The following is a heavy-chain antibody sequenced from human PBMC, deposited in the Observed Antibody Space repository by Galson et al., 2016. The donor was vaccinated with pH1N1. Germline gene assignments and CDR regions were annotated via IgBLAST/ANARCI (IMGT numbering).Heavy chain of an antibody. J-gene: IGHJ3*02. CDR2: IYYSGIT. D-gene: IGHD2-21*02. CDR1: GGSISSGGYY. Sequence: TLSLTCTVSGGSISSGGYYWSWIRQHPGKGLEWIGYIYYSGITYYNPSLKSRVTISLDTSKNQFSLKLSSVTAADTAVYYCARDRYCGGDCYPGAFDSWGQGTMVTVSS. CDR3: ARDRYCGGDCYPGAFDS. V-gene: IGHV4-31*03.